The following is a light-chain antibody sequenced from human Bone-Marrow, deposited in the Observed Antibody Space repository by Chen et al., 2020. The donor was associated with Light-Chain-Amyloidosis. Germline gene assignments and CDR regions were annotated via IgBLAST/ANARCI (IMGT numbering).Light chain of an antibody. CDR2: EVT. Sequence: QSVLTQPASVSGSPGQSITISCPGTSSDVGGDNHVSWYQQHPDKATKLMIYEVTNRPSWVPDRFSGSKSDNTASLTISGLQTEDEADYFCSSYTITNTLVFGSGTRVTVL. J-gene: IGLJ1*01. V-gene: IGLV2-14*01. CDR1: SSDVGGDNH. CDR3: SSYTITNTLV.